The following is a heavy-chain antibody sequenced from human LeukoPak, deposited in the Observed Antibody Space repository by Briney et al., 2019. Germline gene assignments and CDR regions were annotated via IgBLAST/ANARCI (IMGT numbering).Heavy chain of an antibody. CDR1: GFTFSSYA. D-gene: IGHD3-22*01. Sequence: GGSLRLSCAASGFTFSSYAMSWVRQAPGKGVEWVSAISGSGGSTYYADSVKGRFTISRDNSNNTLYLQMNSLRAEDTAVYYCAKVEGAVYYYDSSGYYDYWGQGTLVTVSS. CDR2: ISGSGGST. J-gene: IGHJ4*02. CDR3: AKVEGAVYYYDSSGYYDY. V-gene: IGHV3-23*01.